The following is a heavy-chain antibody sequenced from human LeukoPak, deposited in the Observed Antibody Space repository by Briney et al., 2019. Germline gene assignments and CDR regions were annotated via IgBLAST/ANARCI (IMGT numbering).Heavy chain of an antibody. J-gene: IGHJ4*02. V-gene: IGHV3-43D*04. Sequence: PGGSLRLSCAASGFTFDDYAMHWVRQPPGKSLEWVSLTSWDGGSKYYADSVKGRFTISRDNFKRSLHLQMNSLRAEDTALYYCVKGSYNYDGNGYREPHRGLDFWGQGTLVTVSS. CDR2: TSWDGGSK. CDR1: GFTFDDYA. D-gene: IGHD3-22*01. CDR3: VKGSYNYDGNGYREPHRGLDF.